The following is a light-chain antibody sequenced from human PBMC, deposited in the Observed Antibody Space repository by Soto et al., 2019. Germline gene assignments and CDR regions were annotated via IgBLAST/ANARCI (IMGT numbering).Light chain of an antibody. CDR1: SSDVGGYNY. CDR2: EVS. V-gene: IGLV2-8*01. J-gene: IGLJ2*01. CDR3: SSYAGRNNPVV. Sequence: QSALTQPPSASGSPGQSVTISCAGTSSDVGGYNYVSWYQQHPGQAPKLMIYEVSTRPSGVPDRFSGSRSGHTASLTVSGLQAEDEADYYCSSYAGRNNPVVFGGGTKVTVL.